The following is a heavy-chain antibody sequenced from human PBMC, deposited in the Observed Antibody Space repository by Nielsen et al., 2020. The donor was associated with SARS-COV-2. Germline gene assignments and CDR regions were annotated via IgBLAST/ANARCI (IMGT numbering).Heavy chain of an antibody. D-gene: IGHD6-19*01. V-gene: IGHV3-33*08. CDR2: IWYDGSNK. CDR3: ARDIAVAGDNFDY. Sequence: GESLKISCASSGFTFSSYWMNWVRQAPGKGLEWVAVIWYDGSNKYYADSVKGRFTISRDNSKNTLYLQMNSLRAEDTAVYYCARDIAVAGDNFDYWGQGTLVTVSS. J-gene: IGHJ4*02. CDR1: GFTFSSYW.